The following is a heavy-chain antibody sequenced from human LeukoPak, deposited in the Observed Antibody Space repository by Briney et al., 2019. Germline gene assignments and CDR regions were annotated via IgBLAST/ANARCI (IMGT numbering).Heavy chain of an antibody. CDR1: GFSLIPSGVG. J-gene: IGHJ4*02. Sequence: SGPTLVKPSQTLTLTCTFSGFSLIPSGVGVGWIRQPPGKALEWIAVLYWDNDRRYSPSLKSRLTITKDTSKNQVVITLTNMDPEDTATYYCAHRRYRSESWDFGDFDYWGLGTLVTVSS. CDR3: AHRRYRSESWDFGDFDY. CDR2: LYWDNDR. D-gene: IGHD3-16*02. V-gene: IGHV2-5*02.